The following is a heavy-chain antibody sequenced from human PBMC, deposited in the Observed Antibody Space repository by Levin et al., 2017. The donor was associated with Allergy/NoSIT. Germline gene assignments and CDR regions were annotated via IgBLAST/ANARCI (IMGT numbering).Heavy chain of an antibody. CDR1: GFTFSSYW. Sequence: GESLKISCAASGFTFSSYWMHWVRQAPGKGLVWVSRINSDGSSTSYADSVKGRFTISRDNAKNTLYLQMNSLRAEDTAVYYCARGLWATVTTYDYWGQGTLVTVSS. CDR3: ARGLWATVTTYDY. D-gene: IGHD4-17*01. J-gene: IGHJ4*02. CDR2: INSDGSST. V-gene: IGHV3-74*01.